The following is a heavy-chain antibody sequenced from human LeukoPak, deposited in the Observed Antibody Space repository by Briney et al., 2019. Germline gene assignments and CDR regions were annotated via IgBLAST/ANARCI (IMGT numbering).Heavy chain of an antibody. CDR2: IKQFGSEK. CDR3: ARGGGIGGAGTGAY. CDR1: GFTFTTYW. D-gene: IGHD6-13*01. Sequence: GGSLRLSCAASGFTFTTYWMSWVRQAPGKGLEWVANIKQFGSEKNYVDSVKGRFTISRDNGKNSLYLQMNSLRAEDTAVYYCARGGGIGGAGTGAYWGQGTLVTVSS. V-gene: IGHV3-7*01. J-gene: IGHJ4*02.